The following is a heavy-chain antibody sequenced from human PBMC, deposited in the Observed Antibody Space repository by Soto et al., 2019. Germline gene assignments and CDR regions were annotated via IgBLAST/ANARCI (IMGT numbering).Heavy chain of an antibody. V-gene: IGHV3-74*01. D-gene: IGHD4-17*01. J-gene: IGHJ4*02. CDR1: GFPFNHFW. CDR3: TNDTYGAEDS. CDR2: INAPGTIT. Sequence: PGGSLRLSCAASGFPFNHFWMHWVRQAPGKGLMWVSRINAPGTITNYADSVKGRFTISRDNARNTLYLQMNSLRVEDTALYYCTNDTYGAEDSWGQGTLVAASS.